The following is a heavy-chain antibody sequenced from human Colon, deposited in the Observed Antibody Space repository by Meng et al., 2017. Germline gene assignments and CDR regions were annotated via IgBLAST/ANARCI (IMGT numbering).Heavy chain of an antibody. CDR1: GFTFGDYA. J-gene: IGHJ6*02. CDR2: IRSKAYGGTT. D-gene: IGHD6-13*01. CDR3: TRTLASAGTLLYYYYGMDV. V-gene: IGHV3-49*04. Sequence: GESLKISCTASGFTFGDYAMSWVRQAPGKGLEWVGFIRSKAYGGTTEYAASVKGRFTISRDDSKSIAYLQMNSLKTEDTAVYYCTRTLASAGTLLYYYYGMDVWGQRTMVTVSS.